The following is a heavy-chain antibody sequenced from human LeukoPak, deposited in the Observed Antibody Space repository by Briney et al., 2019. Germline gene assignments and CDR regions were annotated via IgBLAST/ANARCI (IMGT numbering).Heavy chain of an antibody. V-gene: IGHV1-69*05. CDR1: GGTFSSYA. J-gene: IGHJ3*02. CDR3: ARTLTEYYYDSSGSADAFDI. CDR2: IIPIFGTA. Sequence: SVKVSCRASGGTFSSYAISWVRQAPGQGLEWMGGIIPIFGTANCAQKSQGRVTITTDESTSTAYMELSSLRFEDTAVYYCARTLTEYYYDSSGSADAFDIWGQGTMVTVSS. D-gene: IGHD3-22*01.